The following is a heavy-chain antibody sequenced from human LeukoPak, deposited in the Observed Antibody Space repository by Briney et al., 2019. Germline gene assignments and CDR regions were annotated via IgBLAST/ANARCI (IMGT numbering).Heavy chain of an antibody. CDR1: GFTFSNYW. D-gene: IGHD2-2*01. CDR2: INSDGSST. Sequence: GGSLRLSCAASGFTFSNYWMHWVRHAPGKGLVWVSRINSDGSSTTYADSVKGRFTISRDNAKNTLYLQMNSLRAEDTAVYYCARTTSSSSTSCFLYWGQGTLVTVSS. V-gene: IGHV3-74*01. J-gene: IGHJ4*02. CDR3: ARTTSSSSTSCFLY.